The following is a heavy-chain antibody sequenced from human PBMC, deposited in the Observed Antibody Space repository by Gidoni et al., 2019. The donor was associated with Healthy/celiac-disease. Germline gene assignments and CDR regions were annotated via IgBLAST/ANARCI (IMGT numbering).Heavy chain of an antibody. J-gene: IGHJ4*02. D-gene: IGHD2-2*01. CDR2: IIPIFGTA. V-gene: IGHV1-69*01. Sequence: QVQLVQSGAEVKKPGSSVKVSCKASGGTFSRYAISWVRQAPGQGLEWMGGIIPIFGTANYAQKFQGRVTITADESTSTAYMELSSLRSEDTAVYYCARSYCSSTSCYGVYWGFDYWGQGTLVTVSS. CDR3: ARSYCSSTSCYGVYWGFDY. CDR1: GGTFSRYA.